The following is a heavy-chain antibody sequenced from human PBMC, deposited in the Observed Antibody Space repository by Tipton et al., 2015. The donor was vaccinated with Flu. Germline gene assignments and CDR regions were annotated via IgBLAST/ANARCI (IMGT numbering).Heavy chain of an antibody. D-gene: IGHD4-11*01. CDR3: ARREYSNYVSDPKSWFDS. CDR1: GYSISNGYY. J-gene: IGHJ5*01. CDR2: MYHSGNT. Sequence: GLVKPSETLSLTCAVSGYSISNGYYWGWIRQSPLKGLEYLGTMYHSGNTYYNPSLKSRVTMSLDTSKNQFSLMVFSVTAADTAVYYCARREYSNYVSDPKSWFDSWGQGIVVTVSS. V-gene: IGHV4-38-2*01.